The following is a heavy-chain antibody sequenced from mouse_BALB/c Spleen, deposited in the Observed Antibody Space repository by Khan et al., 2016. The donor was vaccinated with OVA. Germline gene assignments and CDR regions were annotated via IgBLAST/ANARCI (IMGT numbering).Heavy chain of an antibody. Sequence: QLEESGPGLVKPSQSLSLTCTVTGYSITSDYAWNWIRQFPGNKLEWMGYITYSGSTSYNPSLTSRISITRDTSKNQFFLQLNSVTTEDTATYYCAMGRTYWGQGTLVTVSA. D-gene: IGHD4-1*01. V-gene: IGHV3-2*02. CDR2: ITYSGST. J-gene: IGHJ3*01. CDR1: GYSITSDYA. CDR3: AMGRTY.